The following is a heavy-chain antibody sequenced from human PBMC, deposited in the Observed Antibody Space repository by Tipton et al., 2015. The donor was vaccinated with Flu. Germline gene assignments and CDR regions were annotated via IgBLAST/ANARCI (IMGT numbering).Heavy chain of an antibody. D-gene: IGHD4-17*01. J-gene: IGHJ5*02. Sequence: TLSLTCAVSGDSISSDFYWAWIRQFPGKGLEWIGQIYTSGSTKYNPSLKSRVTMSLDTSKNQFSLKMSSVTAADTAMYYCARDYGDLNWFDPWGQGTLVTVSS. CDR2: IYTSGST. V-gene: IGHV4-4*08. CDR1: GDSISSDFY. CDR3: ARDYGDLNWFDP.